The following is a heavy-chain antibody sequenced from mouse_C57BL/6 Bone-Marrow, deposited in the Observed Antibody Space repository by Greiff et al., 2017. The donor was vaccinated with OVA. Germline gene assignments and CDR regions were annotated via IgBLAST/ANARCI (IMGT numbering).Heavy chain of an antibody. CDR1: GYTFTDYN. V-gene: IGHV1-22*01. D-gene: IGHD2-2*01. J-gene: IGHJ3*01. CDR3: ARKGGYEPAWFAY. CDR2: INPNNGGN. Sequence: VQLQQSGPELVKPGASVKMSCKASGYTFTDYNMHWVKQSHGKSLEWIGYINPNNGGNSYNQKFKGKATLTVNKSSSTAYMELRSLTSEDSAVYYCARKGGYEPAWFAYWGQGTLVTVSA.